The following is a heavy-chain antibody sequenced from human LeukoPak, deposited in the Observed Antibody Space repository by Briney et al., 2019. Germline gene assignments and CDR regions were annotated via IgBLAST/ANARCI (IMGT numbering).Heavy chain of an antibody. CDR1: GFTFSDYD. V-gene: IGHV3-13*01. D-gene: IGHD1-1*01. CDR2: IGTAGDT. CDR3: ARVAKERVGGVHYFDY. Sequence: GGSLRLSCAASGFTFSDYDMHWVRQAPGKGLEWVSAIGTAGDTYYTGSVKGRFTTSRENAKNSLYLQMNSLRAGDTAVYYCARVAKERVGGVHYFDYWGQGTLVTVSS. J-gene: IGHJ4*02.